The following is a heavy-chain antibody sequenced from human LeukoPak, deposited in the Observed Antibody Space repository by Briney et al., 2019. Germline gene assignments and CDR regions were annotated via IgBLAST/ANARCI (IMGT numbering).Heavy chain of an antibody. V-gene: IGHV4-34*01. Sequence: SETLSLTCAVYGVSFSGYYWSWIRQPPGKGLEWIGEINHSGSTNYNPSLKSRVTISVDTSKNQFSLKLSSVTAADTAVYYCAREVGATDYWGQGTLVTVSS. D-gene: IGHD1-26*01. CDR2: INHSGST. CDR3: AREVGATDY. J-gene: IGHJ4*02. CDR1: GVSFSGYY.